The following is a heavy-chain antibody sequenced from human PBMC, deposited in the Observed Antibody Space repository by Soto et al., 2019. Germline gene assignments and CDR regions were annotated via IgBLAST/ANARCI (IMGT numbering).Heavy chain of an antibody. J-gene: IGHJ4*02. CDR3: ATVASTHFDS. V-gene: IGHV4-39*01. CDR1: GGSISSPSYN. D-gene: IGHD4-17*01. CDR2: FFYGGRT. Sequence: QVQLQESGPGLLKPSETLSLTCTVSGGSISSPSYNWGWVRQPPGKGPEWIGSFFYGGRTHYNPSLQRRLAISVDTARGQGSLILTSVSAADTAVYYCATVASTHFDSWGQGALVTVSS.